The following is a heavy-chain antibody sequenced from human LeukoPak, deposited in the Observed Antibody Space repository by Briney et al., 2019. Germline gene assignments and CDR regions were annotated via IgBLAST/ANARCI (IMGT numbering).Heavy chain of an antibody. D-gene: IGHD1-14*01. CDR3: ARNQRRLDY. J-gene: IGHJ4*02. Sequence: GGSLRLSRAASGFTFSTYWMSWVRQAPGKGLELVANIKQDGSEKYYVDSVKGRFTISRDNAKNSLYLQVNSLRAEDTAVYYCARNQRRLDYWGQGTLVTVSS. CDR2: IKQDGSEK. CDR1: GFTFSTYW. V-gene: IGHV3-7*01.